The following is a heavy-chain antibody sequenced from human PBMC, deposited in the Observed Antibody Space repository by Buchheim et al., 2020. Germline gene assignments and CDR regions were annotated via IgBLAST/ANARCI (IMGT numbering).Heavy chain of an antibody. V-gene: IGHV4-4*02. CDR3: ARVAPSLFYAFDY. D-gene: IGHD3-9*01. Sequence: QVQLQESGPGLVKPSGTLSLTCAVSGVSISSSNWRSWVRQPPGKGLEWIGEAYHSGSTNYNPSLKSRVTMSVDKSKNQFSLKVSSLTAADTAVYYCARVAPSLFYAFDYWGQGTL. CDR1: GVSISSSNW. J-gene: IGHJ4*02. CDR2: AYHSGST.